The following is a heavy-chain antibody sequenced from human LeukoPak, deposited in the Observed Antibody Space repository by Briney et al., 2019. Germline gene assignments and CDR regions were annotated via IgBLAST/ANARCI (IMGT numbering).Heavy chain of an antibody. V-gene: IGHV1-69*05. CDR2: IVPIFGTA. J-gene: IGHJ4*02. CDR3: ARVCCYRYCGGDFHLDY. Sequence: ASVKVSCKASGGTFSSYAISWVRQAPGQGLEWMGGIVPIFGTANYAQKFQGRVTITTDESTSTAYMELSSLRSEDTAVYYCARVCCYRYCGGDFHLDYWGQGTLVTVSS. D-gene: IGHD2-21*02. CDR1: GGTFSSYA.